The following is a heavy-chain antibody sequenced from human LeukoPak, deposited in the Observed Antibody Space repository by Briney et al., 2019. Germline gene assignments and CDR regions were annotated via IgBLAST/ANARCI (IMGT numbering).Heavy chain of an antibody. Sequence: PGGSLRLSCAASGFNFITYGMHWVRQAPGKGLEWVALIRYDGSNMYYADSVKGRFTISRDNTKDTLYLQMNSLRTEDTAMYYCAKGGYCSSTSCYSPPYYYYYMDVWGKGTTVTVSS. CDR3: AKGGYCSSTSCYSPPYYYYYMDV. J-gene: IGHJ6*03. CDR2: IRYDGSNM. V-gene: IGHV3-30*02. CDR1: GFNFITYG. D-gene: IGHD2-2*01.